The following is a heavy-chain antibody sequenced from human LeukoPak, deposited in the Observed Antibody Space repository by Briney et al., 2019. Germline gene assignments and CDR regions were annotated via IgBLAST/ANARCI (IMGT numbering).Heavy chain of an antibody. D-gene: IGHD5-24*01. V-gene: IGHV1-2*02. CDR1: GYTFTGYY. J-gene: IGHJ4*02. CDR2: INPNSGGT. Sequence: ASVKDSCKASGYTFTGYYMHWVRQAPGQGLEWMGWINPNSGGTNYAQKFQGRVTMTRDTSISTAYMELSRLRSDDTAVYYCARESEEMATMGGYWGQGTLVTVSS. CDR3: ARESEEMATMGGY.